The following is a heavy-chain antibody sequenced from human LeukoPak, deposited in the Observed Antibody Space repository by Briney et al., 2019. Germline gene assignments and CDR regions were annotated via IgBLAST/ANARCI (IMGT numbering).Heavy chain of an antibody. J-gene: IGHJ4*02. V-gene: IGHV4-39*07. Sequence: SETLSLTCTVSGGSISSSSYYWGWIRQPPGKGLEWIGEINHSGSTNYNPSLKSRVTISVDTSKNQFSLKLSSVTAADTAVYYCARGRQRYFDYWGQGTLVTVSS. CDR3: ARGRQRYFDY. D-gene: IGHD1-1*01. CDR1: GGSISSSSYY. CDR2: INHSGST.